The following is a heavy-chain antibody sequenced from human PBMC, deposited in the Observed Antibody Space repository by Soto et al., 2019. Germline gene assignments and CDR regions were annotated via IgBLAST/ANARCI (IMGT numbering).Heavy chain of an antibody. J-gene: IGHJ6*02. V-gene: IGHV3-9*01. Sequence: GGSLRLSCAASGFTFDDYAMHWVRQAPGKDLEWVSGISWNSSSIGYADSVKGRFTISRDNAKNSLYLQMNSLRAEDTALYYCAKDKFQGRSFWSGYSREYYYYGMDVWGQGTTVTVS. CDR3: AKDKFQGRSFWSGYSREYYYYGMDV. D-gene: IGHD3-3*01. CDR2: ISWNSSSI. CDR1: GFTFDDYA.